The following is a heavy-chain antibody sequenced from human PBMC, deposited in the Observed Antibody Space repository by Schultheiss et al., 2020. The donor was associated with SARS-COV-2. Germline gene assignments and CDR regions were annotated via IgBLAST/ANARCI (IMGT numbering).Heavy chain of an antibody. CDR3: ARRELLSWYFDL. Sequence: SETLSLTCAISGDSVSSNSAAWNWIRQSPSRGLEWLGRTYYRSKWYNDYAVSVKSRITINPDTSKNQFSLKLSSVTAADTAVYYCARRELLSWYFDLWGRGTLVTVSS. J-gene: IGHJ2*01. CDR1: GDSVSSNSAA. V-gene: IGHV6-1*01. CDR2: TYYRSKWYN. D-gene: IGHD1-26*01.